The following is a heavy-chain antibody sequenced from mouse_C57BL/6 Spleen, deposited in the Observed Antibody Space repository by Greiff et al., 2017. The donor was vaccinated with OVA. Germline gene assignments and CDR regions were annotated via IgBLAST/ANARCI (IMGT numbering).Heavy chain of an antibody. Sequence: EVQLQQSGPELVKPGASVKISCKASGYSFTGYYMNWVKQSPEKSLEWIGEINPSTGGTTYNQKFKAKATLTVDKSSSTAYMQLKSLTSEDSAVYYCARTIYYGNYWLAYWGQGTLVTVSA. CDR1: GYSFTGYY. V-gene: IGHV1-42*01. J-gene: IGHJ3*01. D-gene: IGHD2-1*01. CDR3: ARTIYYGNYWLAY. CDR2: INPSTGGT.